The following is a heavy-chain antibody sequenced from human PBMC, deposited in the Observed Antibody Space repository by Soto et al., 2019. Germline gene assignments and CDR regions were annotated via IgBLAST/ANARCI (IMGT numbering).Heavy chain of an antibody. CDR2: IYYSGST. D-gene: IGHD3-3*01. CDR1: GGSISSSSYY. CDR3: ARRRFLEWFDY. V-gene: IGHV4-39*01. Sequence: SETLSLTCTVSGGSISSSSYYWGWIRQPPGKGLEWIGSIYYSGSTYYNPSLKSRVTISVDTSKNQFSLKLSSVTAADTAVYYCARRRFLEWFDYWGQGTLVTVSS. J-gene: IGHJ4*02.